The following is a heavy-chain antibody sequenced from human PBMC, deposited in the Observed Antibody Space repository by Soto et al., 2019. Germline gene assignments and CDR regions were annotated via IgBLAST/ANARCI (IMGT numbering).Heavy chain of an antibody. V-gene: IGHV4-4*02. D-gene: IGHD3-22*01. CDR1: GGSISSSNW. J-gene: IGHJ4*02. CDR3: ARVGVYYDSSGYYYFDY. CDR2: IYHSGST. Sequence: SETLSLTCAVSGGSISSSNWWSWVRQPPGRGLEWIGEIYHSGSTNYNPSLKSRVTISVDKSKNQFSLKLSSVTAADTAVYYCARVGVYYDSSGYYYFDYWGQGTLVTVSS.